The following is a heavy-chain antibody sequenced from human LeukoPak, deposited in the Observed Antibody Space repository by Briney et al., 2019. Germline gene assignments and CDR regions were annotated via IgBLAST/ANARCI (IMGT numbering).Heavy chain of an antibody. J-gene: IGHJ6*03. V-gene: IGHV3-30*02. CDR1: GFPFSSYG. D-gene: IGHD1-26*01. CDR3: AKAQGGGYFYYMDV. Sequence: PGGSLRLSCAASGFPFSSYGMHWVRQARGKGLEWVAFIRHDGNNEYYADSVKGRFTISRDSSKNTLYLQMNSLRAEDTAVYICAKAQGGGYFYYMDVWGKGTTVTVSS. CDR2: IRHDGNNE.